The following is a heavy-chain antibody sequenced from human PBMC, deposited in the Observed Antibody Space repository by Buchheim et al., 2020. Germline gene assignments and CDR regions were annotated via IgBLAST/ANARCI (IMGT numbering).Heavy chain of an antibody. CDR1: GFTFSSYD. Sequence: QVQLVESGGGVVQPGRSLRVSCAASGFTFSSYDMHWVRQAPGKGLEWVAVISYDGSNKYYADSVKGRFTISRDNSKNTLYLQMNSLRAEDTAVYYCAKVYSGWYYFDYWGQGTL. D-gene: IGHD6-19*01. J-gene: IGHJ4*02. CDR2: ISYDGSNK. CDR3: AKVYSGWYYFDY. V-gene: IGHV3-30*18.